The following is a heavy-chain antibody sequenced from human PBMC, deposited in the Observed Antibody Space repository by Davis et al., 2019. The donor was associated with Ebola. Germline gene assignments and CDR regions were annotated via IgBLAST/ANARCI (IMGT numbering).Heavy chain of an antibody. CDR2: ISSSSSTI. CDR3: AKAPTVTTWGNYYGMDV. Sequence: GESLKISCAASGFTFSSYSMNWVRQAPGKGLEWVSYISSSSSTIYYADSVKGRFTISRDNAKNSLYLQMNSLRDEDTAVYYCAKAPTVTTWGNYYGMDVWGKGTTVTVSS. J-gene: IGHJ6*04. V-gene: IGHV3-48*02. D-gene: IGHD4-17*01. CDR1: GFTFSSYS.